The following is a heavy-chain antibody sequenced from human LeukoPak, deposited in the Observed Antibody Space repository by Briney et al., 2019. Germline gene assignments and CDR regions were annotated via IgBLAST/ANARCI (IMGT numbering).Heavy chain of an antibody. J-gene: IGHJ4*02. CDR2: IYYSGST. D-gene: IGHD3-22*01. CDR1: GVSISSGDYY. Sequence: SQTLSLTCTVSGVSISSGDYYWSWIRQPPGKGLEWIGYIYYSGSTYYNPSLKSRVTISVDTSKNQFSLKLSSVTAADTAVYYCARDRKDYYDSSGYYGVFDYWGQGTLVTVSS. CDR3: ARDRKDYYDSSGYYGVFDY. V-gene: IGHV4-30-4*01.